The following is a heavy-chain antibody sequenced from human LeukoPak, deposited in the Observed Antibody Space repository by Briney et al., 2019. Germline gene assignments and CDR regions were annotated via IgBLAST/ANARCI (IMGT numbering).Heavy chain of an antibody. J-gene: IGHJ3*01. CDR2: INAGNGNT. V-gene: IGHV1-3*01. Sequence: ASVKVSCKASGYTFTTYTIHWVRQAPGQRLEWMGWINAGNGNTKYSQKFQGRVTITRDTSASTAYMELSSLRSEDTAVFYCARESWHYGTDAFDVWGQGTMVTVS. CDR3: ARESWHYGTDAFDV. CDR1: GYTFTTYT. D-gene: IGHD1-7*01.